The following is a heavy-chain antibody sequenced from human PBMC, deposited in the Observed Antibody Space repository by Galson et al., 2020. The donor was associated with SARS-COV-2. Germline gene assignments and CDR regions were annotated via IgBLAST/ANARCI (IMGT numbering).Heavy chain of an antibody. D-gene: IGHD6-13*01. CDR3: ARGGGQELVMEDYLDY. V-gene: IGHV3-21*06. CDR2: ISRYSRYT. CDR1: GFSFSSYT. Sequence: GGSLRLSCAASGFSFSSYTINWVRQAPGKGLEWVSSISRYSRYTYYADSVKGRFTISRDSAKNSLYLQMNSLRDEDTAVYYCARGGGQELVMEDYLDYWGQGTLVTVSS. J-gene: IGHJ4*02.